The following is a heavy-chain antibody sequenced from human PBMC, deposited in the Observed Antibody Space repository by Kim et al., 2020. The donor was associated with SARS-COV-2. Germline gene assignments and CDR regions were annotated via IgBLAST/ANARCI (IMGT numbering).Heavy chain of an antibody. CDR3: ARGDCSSTSCYQLGYY. D-gene: IGHD2-2*01. V-gene: IGHV3-33*01. CDR2: IWYDGSNK. CDR1: GFTFSSYG. J-gene: IGHJ4*02. Sequence: GGSLRLSCAASGFTFSSYGMHWVRQAPGKGLEWVAVIWYDGSNKYYADSVKGRFTISRDNSKNTLYLQMNSLRAEDTAVYYCARGDCSSTSCYQLGYYWGQGTLVTVSS.